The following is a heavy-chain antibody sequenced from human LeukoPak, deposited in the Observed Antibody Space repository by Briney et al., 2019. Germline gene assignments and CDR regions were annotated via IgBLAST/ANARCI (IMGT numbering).Heavy chain of an antibody. CDR3: ARTPRSIMIWDY. J-gene: IGHJ4*02. V-gene: IGHV4-39*01. CDR1: AGSISSSRYY. D-gene: IGHD3/OR15-3a*01. Sequence: SETLSLNCTVSAGSISSSRYYWGWIRQPPGKGLEWIGSIYYSGSTYYNPSLKSRVTISVDTSKNQFSLKLSSVTASDTAVYYCARTPRSIMIWDYWGQGTLVTVSS. CDR2: IYYSGST.